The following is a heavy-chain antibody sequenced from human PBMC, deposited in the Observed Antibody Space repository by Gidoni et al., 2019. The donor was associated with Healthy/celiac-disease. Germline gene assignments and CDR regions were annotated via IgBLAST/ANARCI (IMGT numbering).Heavy chain of an antibody. Sequence: QVQLVQSGDEVKKPGASVKVSCKASGCTFTSYGISWVRQATVQGLEWMGWISAYNGNTNYAQQLQGRVTMTTDTSTSTAYMELRSLRSDDTALYSCARGDYGVPFDYWGQVTLVTVSS. CDR1: GCTFTSYG. CDR3: ARGDYGVPFDY. J-gene: IGHJ4*02. D-gene: IGHD4-17*01. CDR2: ISAYNGNT. V-gene: IGHV1-18*01.